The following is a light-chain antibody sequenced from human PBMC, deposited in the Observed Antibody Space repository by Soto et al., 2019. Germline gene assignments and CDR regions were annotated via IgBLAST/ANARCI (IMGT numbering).Light chain of an antibody. CDR2: DVS. CDR3: TSYTSDSTYV. CDR1: STDVGRYNY. V-gene: IGLV2-14*01. Sequence: SVLTQPASLSGSPGQSITISCTGTSTDVGRYNYVSWYQQHPGKAPKLMVYDVSNRPSWVSNRFSGSKSGITASLTISGLQAEDEADYYCTSYTSDSTYVFGTGTKVTVL. J-gene: IGLJ1*01.